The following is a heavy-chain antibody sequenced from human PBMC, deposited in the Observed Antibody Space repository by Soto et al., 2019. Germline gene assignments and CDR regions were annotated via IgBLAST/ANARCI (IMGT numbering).Heavy chain of an antibody. D-gene: IGHD3-10*01. CDR3: ARHYYGSGSYYLDY. CDR1: GFTVSSNY. V-gene: IGHV3-66*04. CDR2: IYSGGST. Sequence: GGSLRLSCAASGFTVSSNYMSWVRQAPGKGLEWVSVIYSGGSTYYADSVKGRFTISRDNSKNTLYLQMNSLRAEDTAVYYCARHYYGSGSYYLDYWGQGTPVTVSS. J-gene: IGHJ4*02.